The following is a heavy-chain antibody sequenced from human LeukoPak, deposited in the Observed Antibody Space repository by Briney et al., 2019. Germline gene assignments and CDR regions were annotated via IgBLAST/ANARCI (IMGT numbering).Heavy chain of an antibody. CDR1: GDSISSGDYY. CDR3: ARDLYYYGSGSHSVAYGMDV. J-gene: IGHJ6*02. D-gene: IGHD3-10*01. CDR2: IYYSGST. Sequence: PTETLSLTCTVSGDSISSGDYYWSWVRQPPGKGLEWIGYIYYSGSTYYNPSLKSRVTISVDTSKTQFSLKLSSVTAADTAVYYCARDLYYYGSGSHSVAYGMDVWGQGTTVTVSS. V-gene: IGHV4-30-4*01.